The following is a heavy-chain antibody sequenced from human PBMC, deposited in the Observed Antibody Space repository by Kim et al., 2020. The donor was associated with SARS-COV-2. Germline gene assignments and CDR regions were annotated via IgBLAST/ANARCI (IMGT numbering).Heavy chain of an antibody. J-gene: IGHJ3*02. Sequence: KSRVTIAVDTSKNQFSLKLSSVTAADTAVYYCARGGRGLLWFGRADAFDIWGQGTMVTVSS. D-gene: IGHD3-10*01. V-gene: IGHV4-34*01. CDR3: ARGGRGLLWFGRADAFDI.